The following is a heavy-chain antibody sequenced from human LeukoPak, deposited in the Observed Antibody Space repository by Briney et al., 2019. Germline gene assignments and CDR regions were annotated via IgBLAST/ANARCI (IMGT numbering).Heavy chain of an antibody. V-gene: IGHV3-7*01. Sequence: GGSLRLSCAASGFTFSRYSMNWVRQAPGKGLEWVANIEQDGSEKYYVDSVKGRFTISRDNAKNSLDLQMNSLRVEDTAMYYCVKALWFGAFFESWGQGALVTVSS. CDR2: IEQDGSEK. D-gene: IGHD3-10*01. CDR3: VKALWFGAFFES. J-gene: IGHJ4*02. CDR1: GFTFSRYS.